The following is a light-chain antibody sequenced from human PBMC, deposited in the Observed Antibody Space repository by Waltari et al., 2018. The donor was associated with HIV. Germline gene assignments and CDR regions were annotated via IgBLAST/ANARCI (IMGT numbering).Light chain of an antibody. Sequence: DIVLTQSPDSLAVSLDERATMNCTSSQKILFSSTNKNYLSWYQQRPGQPPRLPIYWASSRESGVPERFTGSGSGTNFTLTISRLQADDVAVYFCQQYYSTPRTFGQGTKV. CDR2: WAS. V-gene: IGKV4-1*01. CDR3: QQYYSTPRT. J-gene: IGKJ1*01. CDR1: QKILFSSTNKNY.